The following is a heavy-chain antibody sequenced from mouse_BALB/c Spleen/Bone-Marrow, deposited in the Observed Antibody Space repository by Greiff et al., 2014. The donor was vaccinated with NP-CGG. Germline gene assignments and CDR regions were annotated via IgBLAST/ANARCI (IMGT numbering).Heavy chain of an antibody. CDR1: GFSLTSYG. V-gene: IGHV2-9*02. Sequence: HVKLVESGPGLVAPSQILSITCTVSGFSLTSYGVHWVRQPPGKGLEWLGVIWAGGSTNYNSAHMSRLGISKDNSKSQVFLKMNSLQTDDTAMNYCAREGSAMITTAFAYWGQGTLVTVSA. D-gene: IGHD2-4*01. CDR2: IWAGGST. J-gene: IGHJ3*01. CDR3: AREGSAMITTAFAY.